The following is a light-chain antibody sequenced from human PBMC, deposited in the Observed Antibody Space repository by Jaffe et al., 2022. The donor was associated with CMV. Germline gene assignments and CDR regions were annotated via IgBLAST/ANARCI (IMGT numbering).Light chain of an antibody. CDR1: QSFSSNY. J-gene: IGKJ1*01. CDR2: GAS. V-gene: IGKV3-20*01. CDR3: QQYGSSPLT. Sequence: EIVLTQSPGTLSLSPGERATLSCRASQSFSSNYLAWYQQKPGQAPRLLIYGASSRATGIPDRFSGSGSGTDFTLTISRLEPEDFAVYYCQQYGSSPLTFGQGTKVEIK.